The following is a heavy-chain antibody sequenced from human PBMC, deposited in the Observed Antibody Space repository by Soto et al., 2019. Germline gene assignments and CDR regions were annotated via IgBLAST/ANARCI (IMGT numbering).Heavy chain of an antibody. V-gene: IGHV4-30-2*01. J-gene: IGHJ6*02. D-gene: IGHD3-3*01. CDR3: ARGAANDFWSGYYLRYYYGMDV. CDR2: IYHSGST. CDR1: GGSISSGGYS. Sequence: SETLSLTCAVSGGSISSGGYSWSWIRQPPGKGLEWIGYIYHSGSTYYNPSLKSRVTISVDTSKNQFSLKLSSVTAADTAVYYCARGAANDFWSGYYLRYYYGMDVWGQGTTVTVSS.